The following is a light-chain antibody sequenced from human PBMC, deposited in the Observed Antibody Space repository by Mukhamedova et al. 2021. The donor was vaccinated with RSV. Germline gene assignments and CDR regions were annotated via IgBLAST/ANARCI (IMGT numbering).Light chain of an antibody. Sequence: LAWFQQRPGHAPRLLIYVTSSRATGIPDRFSGSASGTNFTLTISRLEPADSALYSCQQYGNSPETFGQGTQVEIK. CDR3: QQYGNSPET. V-gene: IGKV3-20*01. J-gene: IGKJ1*01. CDR2: VTS.